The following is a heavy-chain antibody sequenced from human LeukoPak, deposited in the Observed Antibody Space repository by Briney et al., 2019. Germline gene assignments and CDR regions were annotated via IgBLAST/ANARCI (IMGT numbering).Heavy chain of an antibody. J-gene: IGHJ4*02. CDR2: INPNSGGT. V-gene: IGHV1-2*02. D-gene: IGHD5/OR15-5a*01. CDR3: ARVDLRMGPFDY. Sequence: GASVNVSCKASGYTFTRYYMHWVRQAPGQGLEWMGWINPNSGGTNYAQKFQGRVTMTRDTSISTAYMELSRLRSDDTAVYYCARVDLRMGPFDYWGQGTLVTVSS. CDR1: GYTFTRYY.